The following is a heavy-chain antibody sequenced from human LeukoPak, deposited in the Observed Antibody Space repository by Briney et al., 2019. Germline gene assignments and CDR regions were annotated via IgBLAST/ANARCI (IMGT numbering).Heavy chain of an antibody. CDR2: IYYDGNGK. J-gene: IGHJ6*02. V-gene: IGHV3-33*01. D-gene: IGHD2-2*01. Sequence: TGGSLRLSCAGSGFAFSNYGMHWVRQAPGKGLEWVELIYYDGNGKYYADSVKGRFTISRDNSKNTLYLQMISLRAEDTAVYYRARDHFCSDTSCYPPYYYGMDVWGQGTTVTVSS. CDR1: GFAFSNYG. CDR3: ARDHFCSDTSCYPPYYYGMDV.